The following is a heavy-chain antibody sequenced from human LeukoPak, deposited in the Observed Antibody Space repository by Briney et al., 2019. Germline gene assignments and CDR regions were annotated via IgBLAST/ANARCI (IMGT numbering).Heavy chain of an antibody. CDR1: GYTFTGYY. J-gene: IGHJ4*02. Sequence: ASVRVSCKASGYTFTGYYMHWVRLAPGQGFEWMGWINPNSGGTNYAQKFQGRVTMTRDTSISTAYMELSSLRSDDTALYYCARAEAYQPFDFWGQGTLVTVSS. D-gene: IGHD2-2*01. V-gene: IGHV1-2*02. CDR3: ARAEAYQPFDF. CDR2: INPNSGGT.